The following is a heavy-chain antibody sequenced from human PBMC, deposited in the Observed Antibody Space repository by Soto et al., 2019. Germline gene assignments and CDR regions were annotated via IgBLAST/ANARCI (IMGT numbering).Heavy chain of an antibody. Sequence: PSETLSLTCTVSGGSISSGGYYWSWIRQHPGKGLEWIGYIYYSGSTYYNPSLKSRVTISVDTSKNQFSLKLSSVTAADTAVYYCARHRPPGGPGYYYYYYYMDVWGKGTTVTVSS. CDR2: IYYSGST. D-gene: IGHD1-26*01. CDR3: ARHRPPGGPGYYYYYYYMDV. V-gene: IGHV4-31*03. J-gene: IGHJ6*03. CDR1: GGSISSGGYY.